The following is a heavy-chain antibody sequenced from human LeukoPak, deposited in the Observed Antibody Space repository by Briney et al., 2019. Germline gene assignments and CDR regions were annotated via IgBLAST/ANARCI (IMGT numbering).Heavy chain of an antibody. D-gene: IGHD6-19*01. Sequence: ASVKVSCTASGYTFTSYGISWVRQAPGQGLEWMGGIIPIFGTANYAQKFQGRVTITADESTSTAYMELSSLRSEDTAVYYCARSPRDSSGWYKSQNYYYYYGMDVWGQGTTVTVSS. CDR3: ARSPRDSSGWYKSQNYYYYYGMDV. J-gene: IGHJ6*02. V-gene: IGHV1-69*13. CDR1: GYTFTSYG. CDR2: IIPIFGTA.